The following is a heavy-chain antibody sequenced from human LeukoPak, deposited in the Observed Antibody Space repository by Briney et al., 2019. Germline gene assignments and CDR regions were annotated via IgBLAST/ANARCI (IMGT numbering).Heavy chain of an antibody. J-gene: IGHJ6*03. D-gene: IGHD6-13*01. CDR3: ARGAAYYYYYMDV. CDR2: INHSGST. Sequence: SETLSLTCAVYGGSFSGYYLSWIRQPPGKGLEWLGEINHSGSTNYNPSLKSRVTISVDTSKNQFSLKLSSVTAADTAVYYCARGAAYYYYYMDVWGKGTTVTVSS. V-gene: IGHV4-34*01. CDR1: GGSFSGYY.